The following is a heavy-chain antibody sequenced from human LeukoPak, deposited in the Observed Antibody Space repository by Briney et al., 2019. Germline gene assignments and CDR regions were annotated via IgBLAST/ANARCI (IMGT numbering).Heavy chain of an antibody. V-gene: IGHV3-66*01. CDR1: GFTFSPYS. CDR2: IYSGGTT. Sequence: GGSLRLSCAASGFTFSPYSMNWVRQAPGKGLEWVSVIYSGGTTYYADSVKGRFTISRDNSKNTLHLQMNSLRAEDTAVYYCARDQYSYAHAAHWGQGTLVTVSS. CDR3: ARDQYSYAHAAH. J-gene: IGHJ4*02. D-gene: IGHD5-18*01.